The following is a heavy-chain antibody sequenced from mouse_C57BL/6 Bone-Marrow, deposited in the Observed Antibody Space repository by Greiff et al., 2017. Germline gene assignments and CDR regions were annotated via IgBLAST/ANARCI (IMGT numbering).Heavy chain of an antibody. V-gene: IGHV5-4*03. CDR1: GFTFSSYG. Sequence: EVNVVESGGDLVKPGGSLKLSCAASGFTFSSYGMSWVRQTPDKRLEWVATISSGGSYTYYPDNVKGRFTISRDNAKNNLYLQMSHLKSEDTAMYYCARVYYYGSSPYYYAMDYWGQGTSVTVSS. CDR2: ISSGGSYT. D-gene: IGHD1-1*01. CDR3: ARVYYYGSSPYYYAMDY. J-gene: IGHJ4*01.